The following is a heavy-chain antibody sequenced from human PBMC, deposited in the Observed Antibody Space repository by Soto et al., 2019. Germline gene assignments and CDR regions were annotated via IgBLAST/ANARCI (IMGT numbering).Heavy chain of an antibody. CDR3: TTVDIAGAGNAFDI. CDR1: GFTFSNAW. D-gene: IGHD6-13*01. J-gene: IGHJ3*02. CDR2: IKSKTDGGTT. V-gene: IGHV3-15*01. Sequence: EVQLVESGGGLVKPGGSLRLSCAASGFTFSNAWMSWVRQAPGKGLEWVGRIKSKTDGGTTDYAAPVKGRVTISRDDSKKTLYLQKNSLKTEDTAVYYCTTVDIAGAGNAFDIWGQGTMVTVSS.